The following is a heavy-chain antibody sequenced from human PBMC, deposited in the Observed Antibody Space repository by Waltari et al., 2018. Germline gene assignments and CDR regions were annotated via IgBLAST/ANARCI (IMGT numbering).Heavy chain of an antibody. CDR1: GGTFSSYA. V-gene: IGHV1-69*05. CDR2: IIPIFGTA. Sequence: QVQLVQSGAEVKKPGSSVKVSCKASGGTFSSYAISWVRQAPGPGLEWMGGIIPIFGTANYAQKFQGRVTITTDESTSTAYRELSSLRSEDTAVYYCARVTRLLWFGEELGAFDIWGQGTMVTVSS. CDR3: ARVTRLLWFGEELGAFDI. D-gene: IGHD3-10*01. J-gene: IGHJ3*02.